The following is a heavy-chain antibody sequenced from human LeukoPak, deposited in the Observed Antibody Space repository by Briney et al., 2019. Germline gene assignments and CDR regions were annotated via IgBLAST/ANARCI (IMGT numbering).Heavy chain of an antibody. CDR2: ISGSGDST. D-gene: IGHD3-10*01. V-gene: IGHV3-23*01. CDR3: AKIPLGSHWVDFDC. CDR1: GFTFSAYA. J-gene: IGHJ4*02. Sequence: PGGSLTLPCSVSGFTFSAYAMSWLRQAPGKGLEWFAGISGSGDSTYYADSVKGRFTIAIANSQNMLYLQMYSLTAEDTVVYYCAKIPLGSHWVDFDCWGQGTLVTVSS.